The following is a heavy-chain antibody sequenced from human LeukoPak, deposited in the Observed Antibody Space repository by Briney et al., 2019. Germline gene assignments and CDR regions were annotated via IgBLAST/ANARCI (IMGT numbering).Heavy chain of an antibody. D-gene: IGHD2-2*01. V-gene: IGHV3-30*18. J-gene: IGHJ6*02. CDR1: GFTFSSYG. CDR2: ISYDGSNK. CDR3: AKGIRYCSSTSCYYVHYYYGMDV. Sequence: GGSLRLSCAASGFTFSSYGMHWVRQAPGKGLDWVAVISYDGSNKYYADSVKGRFTISRDTSKNTLNLQMNSLRVEDTAVYYCAKGIRYCSSTSCYYVHYYYGMDVWGQGTTVTVSS.